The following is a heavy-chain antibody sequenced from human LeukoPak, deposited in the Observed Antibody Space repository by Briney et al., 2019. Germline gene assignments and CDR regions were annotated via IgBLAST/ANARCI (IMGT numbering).Heavy chain of an antibody. CDR1: GYTSTVYY. D-gene: IGHD3-10*01. CDR2: INPNSGGT. Sequence: ASVKVSFNASGYTSTVYYMHWVRQAPGQGLELMVWINPNSGGTNYAQKFQGRVTMTRDTSISTAYMELSRLRSDDTAVYYCARAEWFGEYRYYFDYWGQGTLVTASS. J-gene: IGHJ4*02. CDR3: ARAEWFGEYRYYFDY. V-gene: IGHV1-2*02.